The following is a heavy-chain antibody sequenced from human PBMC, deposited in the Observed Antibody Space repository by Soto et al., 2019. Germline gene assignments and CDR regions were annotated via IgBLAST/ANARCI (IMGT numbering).Heavy chain of an antibody. CDR1: GYSFTSYW. V-gene: IGHV5-51*01. J-gene: IGHJ3*02. Sequence: PGESLKISCKGSGYSFTSYWIGWVRQVPGKGLEWMGIIYPGDSDTRYSPSFQGQVTISADKSISTAYLQWSSLKASDTAMYYCATVENYYDSSGYYYQAAFDIWGQGTMVTVSS. CDR2: IYPGDSDT. D-gene: IGHD3-22*01. CDR3: ATVENYYDSSGYYYQAAFDI.